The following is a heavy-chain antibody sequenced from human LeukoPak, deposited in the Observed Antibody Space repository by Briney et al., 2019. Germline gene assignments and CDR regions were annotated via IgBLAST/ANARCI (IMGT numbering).Heavy chain of an antibody. CDR2: INPSGGST. CDR1: GYTFTSYY. Sequence: GASVKVSCKASGYTFTSYYMHWVRQAPGQGLEWMGIINPSGGSTSYAQKFQGRVTMTRDMSTSTVYMELSSLRSEDTAVYYCARDGGIAALDYWGQGTLVTVSS. D-gene: IGHD6-13*01. V-gene: IGHV1-46*01. CDR3: ARDGGIAALDY. J-gene: IGHJ4*02.